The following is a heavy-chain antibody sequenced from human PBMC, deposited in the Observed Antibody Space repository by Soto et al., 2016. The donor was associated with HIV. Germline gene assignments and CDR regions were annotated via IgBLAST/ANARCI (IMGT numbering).Heavy chain of an antibody. D-gene: IGHD6-19*01. CDR3: ARGGQWPPWVVNYYGMDV. CDR2: SALTMVT. V-gene: IGHV1-18*01. J-gene: IGHJ6*02. Sequence: QVQLVQSGAEVKKPGASVKVSCDRPLDKGLSGWDGSALTMVTQNYAQKLQGRVTMTTDTSTSTAYMELRSLRSDDTAVYYCARGGQWPPWVVNYYGMDVWGQGTTVTVSS.